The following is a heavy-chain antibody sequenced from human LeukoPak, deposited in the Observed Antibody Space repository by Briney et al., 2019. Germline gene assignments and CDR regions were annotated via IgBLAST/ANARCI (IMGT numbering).Heavy chain of an antibody. V-gene: IGHV4-34*01. Sequence: KPSETLSLTCAVYGGSFSGYYWRWIRQPTGKGLEWIGEINHSGSTNYNPSLKSRVTISVDTSKNQFSLKLSSVTAADTAVYYCARGEYSSSSGYWGQGTLVTVSS. D-gene: IGHD6-6*01. CDR2: INHSGST. J-gene: IGHJ4*02. CDR3: ARGEYSSSSGY. CDR1: GGSFSGYY.